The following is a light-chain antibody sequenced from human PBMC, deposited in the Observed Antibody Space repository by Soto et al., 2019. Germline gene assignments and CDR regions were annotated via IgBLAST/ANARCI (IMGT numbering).Light chain of an antibody. V-gene: IGKV3-20*01. CDR1: QSVNSR. Sequence: EIVLTQSPGTLSLSPGERATLSCRASQSVNSRLAWYQHKPGQAPRLLISGASSRATGIPDRFSGGGSATDFTLTISRLEPEDCGVYYCQQYGRSGTFGQGTKVDIK. J-gene: IGKJ1*01. CDR2: GAS. CDR3: QQYGRSGT.